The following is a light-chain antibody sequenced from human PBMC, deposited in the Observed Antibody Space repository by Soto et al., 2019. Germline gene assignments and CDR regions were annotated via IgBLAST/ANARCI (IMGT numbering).Light chain of an antibody. CDR1: GSNLGAGYD. J-gene: IGLJ2*01. V-gene: IGLV2-14*01. CDR2: EVS. CDR3: SSYTSSTFVL. Sequence: QSVLTQPPSVSGTPGQTVTISCAGSGSNLGAGYDVHWYQQHPGKAPKLMIYEVSNRPSGVANRFSGSKSGSTASLTISGLQAEDEGDYYCSSYTSSTFVLFGGGTKLTVL.